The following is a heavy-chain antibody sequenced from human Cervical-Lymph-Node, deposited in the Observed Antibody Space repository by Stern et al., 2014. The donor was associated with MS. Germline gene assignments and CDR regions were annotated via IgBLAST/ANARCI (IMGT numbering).Heavy chain of an antibody. J-gene: IGHJ5*02. CDR2: INPKNGDT. CDR3: GRGIKTFDP. CDR1: GFRFSDYY. D-gene: IGHD5-24*01. V-gene: IGHV1-2*02. Sequence: QVQLVQSGAEVKKPGASVKVSCEASGFRFSDYYIHWVRQAPGPGLECMGCINPKNGDTQSAQRFQCRVSMTRDTSISTAYMELSSLKSDDTAMYYCGRGIKTFDPWGQGTLVTVSS.